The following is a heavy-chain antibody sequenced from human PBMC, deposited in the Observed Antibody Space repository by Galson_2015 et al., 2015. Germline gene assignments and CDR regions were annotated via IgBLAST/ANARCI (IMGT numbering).Heavy chain of an antibody. CDR2: IDPSDSYT. Sequence: QSGAEVKKPGESLRISCKGSGYSFTSYWLSWVRQMPGKGLEWMGRIDPSDSYTNYSPSFQGHVTISADKSISTAYLQWSSLKASDTALYYCAIHLLKSEIWFGKLPDLDYWGQGTLVTVSS. D-gene: IGHD3-10*01. CDR3: AIHLLKSEIWFGKLPDLDY. CDR1: GYSFTSYW. J-gene: IGHJ4*02. V-gene: IGHV5-10-1*01.